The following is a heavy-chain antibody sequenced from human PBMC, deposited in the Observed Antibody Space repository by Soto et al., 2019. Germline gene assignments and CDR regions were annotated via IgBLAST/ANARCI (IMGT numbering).Heavy chain of an antibody. Sequence: QVRLVQSGPEVKRPGTSVKVSCKASGFTFPTSSIHWVRQARGQRLEWMGWIVVGSVNTNYAQEFHERVTFTRAMSTSTAYMELSSLTSEDTAVYYCAADQVPTDPYNWVDPWGQGTLVTVSS. J-gene: IGHJ5*02. V-gene: IGHV1-58*02. CDR2: IVVGSVNT. CDR3: AADQVPTDPYNWVDP. D-gene: IGHD2-21*02. CDR1: GFTFPTSS.